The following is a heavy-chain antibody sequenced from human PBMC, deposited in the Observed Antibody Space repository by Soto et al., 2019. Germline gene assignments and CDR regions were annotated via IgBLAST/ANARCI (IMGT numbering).Heavy chain of an antibody. J-gene: IGHJ4*02. CDR3: AHCSGGSCYLNYFDY. D-gene: IGHD2-15*01. Sequence: GASVKVSCKASGYTFTSYGISWVRQAPGQGLKWMGWISAYNGNTNYAQKLQGRVTMTTDTSTSTAYMELRSLRSDDTAVYYCAHCSGGSCYLNYFDYWGQGTLVTVSS. CDR2: ISAYNGNT. V-gene: IGHV1-18*01. CDR1: GYTFTSYG.